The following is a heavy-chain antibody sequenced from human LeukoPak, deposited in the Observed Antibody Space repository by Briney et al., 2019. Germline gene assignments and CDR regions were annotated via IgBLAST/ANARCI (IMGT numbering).Heavy chain of an antibody. CDR2: INPDGSST. Sequence: PGGSLRLSCAASGFTFSSYWMHWVRQAPGKGLVWVSRINPDGSSTTYADAVKGRFTISRDNAKSTVYLQMNSLRVEDTAVYYCASPNGRSVAGIDYWGQGTLVTVSS. CDR3: ASPNGRSVAGIDY. CDR1: GFTFSSYW. V-gene: IGHV3-74*01. D-gene: IGHD6-19*01. J-gene: IGHJ4*02.